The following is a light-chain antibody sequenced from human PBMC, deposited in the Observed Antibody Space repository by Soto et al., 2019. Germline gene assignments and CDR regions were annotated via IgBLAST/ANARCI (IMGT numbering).Light chain of an antibody. CDR3: QQRSNWPPIT. J-gene: IGKJ5*01. Sequence: EIVMTQSPGTLSGSPGERATLSCRASQSVSSNLAWYQQKPGQAPRLLIYGASTRATGIPARFSGSGSGTEFTLTISSLEPEDFAVYYCQQRSNWPPITFGQGTRLEIK. V-gene: IGKV3-15*01. CDR2: GAS. CDR1: QSVSSN.